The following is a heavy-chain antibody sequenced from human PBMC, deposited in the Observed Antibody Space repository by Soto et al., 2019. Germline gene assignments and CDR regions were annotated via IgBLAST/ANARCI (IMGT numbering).Heavy chain of an antibody. CDR2: IDNSGST. D-gene: IGHD3-3*01. J-gene: IGHJ4*02. V-gene: IGHV4-4*07. CDR1: GGSISNYF. Sequence: SETLSLTCAVSGGSISNYFCNWIRQPAGKGLEWIGRIDNSGSTNYNPSLKSRITMSADTSRNQFSLKLNSVTAADTAVYYCARGGQDFWSGPFDYWGQGALVTVSS. CDR3: ARGGQDFWSGPFDY.